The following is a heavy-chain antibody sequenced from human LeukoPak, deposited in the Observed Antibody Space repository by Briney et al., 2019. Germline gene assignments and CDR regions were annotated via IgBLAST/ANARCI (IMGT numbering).Heavy chain of an antibody. CDR1: GGSISSYY. J-gene: IGHJ4*02. V-gene: IGHV4-4*07. CDR3: ARHANYGSATGFVDY. CDR2: IYTSGTT. Sequence: SETLSLTCTVSGGSISSYYWTWIRQPAGKGLEWIGHIYTSGTTNYNPSLKSRVTVSLDTSKNQFSLKLRSVTAADTAVYYCARHANYGSATGFVDYWGQGTLITVSS. D-gene: IGHD1-26*01.